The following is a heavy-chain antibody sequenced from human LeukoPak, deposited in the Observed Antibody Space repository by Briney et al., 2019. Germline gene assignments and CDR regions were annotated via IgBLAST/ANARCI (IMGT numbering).Heavy chain of an antibody. CDR3: ARDYLRGYSSSPDAFDI. D-gene: IGHD6-13*01. J-gene: IGHJ3*02. V-gene: IGHV4-31*03. CDR1: GGSISSGGYY. Sequence: PSETLSLICTVSGGSISSGGYYWSWIRQHPGKGLEWIGYIYYSGSTYYNPSLKSRVTISVDTSKNQFSLKLSSVTAADTAVYYCARDYLRGYSSSPDAFDIWGQGTMVTVSS. CDR2: IYYSGST.